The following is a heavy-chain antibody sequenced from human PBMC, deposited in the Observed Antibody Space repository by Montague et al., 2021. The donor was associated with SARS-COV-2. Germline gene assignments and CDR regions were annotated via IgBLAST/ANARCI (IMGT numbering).Heavy chain of an antibody. CDR1: GFTFSSYG. Sequence: SLRLSCAASGFTFSSYGMHWVRQAPGKGLEWVAVIWYDGSNKYYADSVKGRFTTSRDNSKNTLYLQMNSLRAEDTAVYYCAREGSGYSSGWYGYYYYGMDVWGQGTTVTVSS. CDR2: IWYDGSNK. CDR3: AREGSGYSSGWYGYYYYGMDV. J-gene: IGHJ6*02. D-gene: IGHD6-19*01. V-gene: IGHV3-33*01.